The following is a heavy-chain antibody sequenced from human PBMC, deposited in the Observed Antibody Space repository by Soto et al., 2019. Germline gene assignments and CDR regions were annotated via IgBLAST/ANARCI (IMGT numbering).Heavy chain of an antibody. J-gene: IGHJ3*02. CDR3: AKVTERGSASPNDAFDI. V-gene: IGHV3-23*01. CDR1: GFTFSSYA. CDR2: ISGSGGNT. Sequence: GGSLRLSCAASGFTFSSYAMSWVRQAPGKGLEWVSAISGSGGNTYYADSVKGRFTISRDNSKNTLYLQMNSLRAEDTAVYYCAKVTERGSASPNDAFDIWGQGTMVTVSS. D-gene: IGHD3-10*01.